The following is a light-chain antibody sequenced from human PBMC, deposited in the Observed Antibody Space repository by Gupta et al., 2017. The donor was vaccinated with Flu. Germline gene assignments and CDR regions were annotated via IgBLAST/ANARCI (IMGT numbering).Light chain of an antibody. CDR3: QQSSSIPWT. CDR2: DAS. CDR1: QTIISY. V-gene: IGKV1-39*01. J-gene: IGKJ1*01. Sequence: DIQMTQSPSSLSASVGDRVTITCRASQTIISYLNWYQQKPGKAPKILIFDASALQNGVPPRFSGSGSGTDFTLTISSLQPEDFAVYYCQQSSSIPWTFGQGTKVEIK.